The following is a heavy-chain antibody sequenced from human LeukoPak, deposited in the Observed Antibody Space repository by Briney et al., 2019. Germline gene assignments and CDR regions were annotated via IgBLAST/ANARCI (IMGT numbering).Heavy chain of an antibody. CDR2: ISWNSGSI. D-gene: IGHD6-19*01. Sequence: GGSLRLSCEASGFTFDDHAMHWVRQAPGKGLEWVSGISWNSGSIGYADSVKGRFTISRDNAKNSLYLQMNSLRAEDTALYYCATGLYSSGWRWGQGTLVTVSS. J-gene: IGHJ4*02. CDR1: GFTFDDHA. V-gene: IGHV3-9*01. CDR3: ATGLYSSGWR.